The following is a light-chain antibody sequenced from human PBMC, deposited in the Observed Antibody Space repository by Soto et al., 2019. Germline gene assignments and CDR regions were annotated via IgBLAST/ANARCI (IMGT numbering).Light chain of an antibody. J-gene: IGKJ1*01. CDR3: QQYNSYSWT. CDR2: KAS. V-gene: IGKV1-5*03. CDR1: QSISSW. Sequence: DFQMTQSPCTRSASLGDRFTITCRASQSISSWLAWYQQKPGKAPKLLIYKASSLESGVPSRFSGSGSGTEFTLTISSLQPDDFATYYCQQYNSYSWTSGQGTKVDIK.